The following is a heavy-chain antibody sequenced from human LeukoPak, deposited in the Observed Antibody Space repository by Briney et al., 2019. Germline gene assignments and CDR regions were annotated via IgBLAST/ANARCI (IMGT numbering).Heavy chain of an antibody. Sequence: GGSLRLSCAASGFTFSSYGMSWVRQAPGKGLEWVSAISGSGGSTYYADSVKGRFTISRDNSKNTLYLQMNSLRAEDTAVYYCAKDGAPTYYYDSSGYYYPYNWFDPWGQGTLVTVSS. J-gene: IGHJ5*02. CDR1: GFTFSSYG. CDR2: ISGSGGST. CDR3: AKDGAPTYYYDSSGYYYPYNWFDP. V-gene: IGHV3-23*01. D-gene: IGHD3-22*01.